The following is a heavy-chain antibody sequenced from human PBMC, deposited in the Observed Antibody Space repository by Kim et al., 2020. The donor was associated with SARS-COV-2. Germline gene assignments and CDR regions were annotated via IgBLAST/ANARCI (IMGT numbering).Heavy chain of an antibody. CDR2: K. CDR3: ANGRGYFDY. Sequence: KYSANSVKGRYTISRDKSKNTLHLQMNSLRAEDTAVYYCANGRGYFDYWGQGTLVTVSS. V-gene: IGHV3-23*01. J-gene: IGHJ4*02. D-gene: IGHD1-26*01.